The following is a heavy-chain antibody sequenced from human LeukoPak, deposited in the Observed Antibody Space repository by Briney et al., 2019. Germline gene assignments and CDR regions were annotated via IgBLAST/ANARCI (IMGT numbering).Heavy chain of an antibody. CDR2: IIPIFGTA. Sequence: ASVKVSCKASGGTFSSYAISWVRQAPGQGLEWMGGIIPIFGTANYAQKFQGRVTITADESTSTAYMELSSLRSEDTAAYYCARDTPHYYGSGSYVLGAFDIWGQGTMVTVSS. D-gene: IGHD3-10*01. J-gene: IGHJ3*02. CDR3: ARDTPHYYGSGSYVLGAFDI. CDR1: GGTFSSYA. V-gene: IGHV1-69*13.